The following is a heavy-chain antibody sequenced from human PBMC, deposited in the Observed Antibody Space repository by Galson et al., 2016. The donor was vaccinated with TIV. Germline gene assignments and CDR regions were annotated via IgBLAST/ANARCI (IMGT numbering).Heavy chain of an antibody. J-gene: IGHJ6*02. V-gene: IGHV1-69*13. Sequence: SVKVSCKASGGSFSTHTFNWVRQAPGQGLEWMGGIVPLFRTTNYAQKFQGRVTFTADESSSTAYMVVSRLTSDDTAVYYCAKDRNTALDTYYYYYGMDVWGQGTTVTVSS. CDR3: AKDRNTALDTYYYYYGMDV. D-gene: IGHD5-18*01. CDR1: GGSFSTHT. CDR2: IVPLFRTT.